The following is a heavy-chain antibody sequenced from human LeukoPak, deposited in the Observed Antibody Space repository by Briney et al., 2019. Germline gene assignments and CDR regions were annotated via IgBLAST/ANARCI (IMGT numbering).Heavy chain of an antibody. CDR3: AKRGGYETMAAFDY. D-gene: IGHD3-10*01. CDR2: ISPGGSDT. V-gene: IGHV3-23*01. Sequence: PGGSLRLSCAASGFTFTNYAMSWVRQAPGKGLEWVSAISPGGSDTYYADSLRGRFTISRDNSKKTLSLQMSSLRAEDSAVYYCAKRGGYETMAAFDYWGQGTLVTVSS. CDR1: GFTFTNYA. J-gene: IGHJ4*02.